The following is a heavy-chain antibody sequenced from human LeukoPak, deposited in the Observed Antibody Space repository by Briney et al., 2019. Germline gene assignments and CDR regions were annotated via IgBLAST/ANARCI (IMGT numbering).Heavy chain of an antibody. CDR2: VSSDGGTK. Sequence: GGSLRLSCAASGFTFSTYWMSWVRQAPGKGLEWVAVVSSDGGTKYYADSVKGRFTISRDNSRNTMYLQMDSLRAEDTAVYYCAKEYDSGGYGANFDYWGQGTLVTVSS. CDR3: AKEYDSGGYGANFDY. CDR1: GFTFSTYW. J-gene: IGHJ4*02. D-gene: IGHD3-10*01. V-gene: IGHV3-30*18.